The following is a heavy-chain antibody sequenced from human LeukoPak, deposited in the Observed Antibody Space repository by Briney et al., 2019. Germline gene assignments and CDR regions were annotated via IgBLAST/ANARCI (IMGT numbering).Heavy chain of an antibody. Sequence: GGSLRLSCAASGFTFSDYAMSWVRQAAGKGLEWVAAISDTGRRTFYADSVKGRFTISRDESRKTVYLQMNTLRVEDTAIYFCARYDSFMPYWGQGTLATVSS. D-gene: IGHD3-22*01. CDR2: ISDTGRRT. CDR3: ARYDSFMPY. J-gene: IGHJ4*02. V-gene: IGHV3-23*01. CDR1: GFTFSDYA.